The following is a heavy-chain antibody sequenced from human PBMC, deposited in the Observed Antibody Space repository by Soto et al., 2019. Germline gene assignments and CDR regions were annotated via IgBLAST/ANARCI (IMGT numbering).Heavy chain of an antibody. CDR2: ISSSSSYI. D-gene: IGHD2-15*01. J-gene: IGHJ6*02. V-gene: IGHV3-21*01. CDR3: ARGGRSGGRCSSCMDV. Sequence: GGSLRLSCAASGFTFSSYSMNWVRQAPGEGLEWVSSISSSSSYIYYADSVKGRFTISRDNAKNSLYLQMNSLRAEDTAVYYCARGGRSGGRCSSCMDVSGPAPTVTVSS. CDR1: GFTFSSYS.